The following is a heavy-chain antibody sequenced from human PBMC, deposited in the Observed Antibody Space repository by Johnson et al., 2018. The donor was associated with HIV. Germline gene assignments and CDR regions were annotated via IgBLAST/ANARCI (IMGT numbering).Heavy chain of an antibody. D-gene: IGHD2-21*01. CDR2: ISYDGTNK. V-gene: IGHV3-30*03. CDR1: GFTFDDYG. CDR3: ARDWVIGDAFDI. J-gene: IGHJ3*02. Sequence: QVQLVESGGGVVQPGRSLRLSCAASGFTFDDYGMSWVRQAPGKGLEWVAVISYDGTNKYYADSVKGRFTISRDNSKNTLYLQMNSLRAEDTAVYYCARDWVIGDAFDIWGQGTKVTVSS.